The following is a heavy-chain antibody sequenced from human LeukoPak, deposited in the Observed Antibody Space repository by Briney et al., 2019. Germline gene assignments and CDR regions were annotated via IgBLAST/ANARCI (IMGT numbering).Heavy chain of an antibody. J-gene: IGHJ6*02. D-gene: IGHD6-13*01. Sequence: ASVKVSCKASGYTFTSYGISWVRQAPGQGLEWMGWISAYNGNTNYAQKLQGRVTMTTDTSTSTAYMELRSLRSDDTAVYYCARVRQQLVYYYYGMDVWGQGTTVTVSS. CDR1: GYTFTSYG. V-gene: IGHV1-18*01. CDR2: ISAYNGNT. CDR3: ARVRQQLVYYYYGMDV.